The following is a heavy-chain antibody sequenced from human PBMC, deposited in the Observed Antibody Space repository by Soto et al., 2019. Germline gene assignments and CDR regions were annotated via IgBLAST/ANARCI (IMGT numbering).Heavy chain of an antibody. V-gene: IGHV4-30-4*01. CDR2: IYYSGST. Sequence: PSETLSLTCTVSGGSISSGDYYWSWIRQPPGKGLEWIGYIYYSGSTYYNPSLKSRVTISVDTSKNQFSLKLSSVTAADTAVYYCARGPEDILTGGGYYYYGMDVWGQGTTVTVSS. J-gene: IGHJ6*02. CDR3: ARGPEDILTGGGYYYYGMDV. CDR1: GGSISSGDYY. D-gene: IGHD3-9*01.